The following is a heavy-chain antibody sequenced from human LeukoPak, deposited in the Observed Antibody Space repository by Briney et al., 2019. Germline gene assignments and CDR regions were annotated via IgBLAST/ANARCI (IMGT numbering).Heavy chain of an antibody. CDR2: IYTSGST. D-gene: IGHD2/OR15-2a*01. Sequence: SQTLSLTCTVSGGSISSGSYYWSWIRQPARKGLEWIGRIYTSGSTNYNPSLKSRVTISVDTSKNQFSLKLSSVTAADTAVYYCARVNKAAFDIWGQGTMVTVSS. CDR1: GGSISSGSYY. J-gene: IGHJ3*02. CDR3: ARVNKAAFDI. V-gene: IGHV4-61*02.